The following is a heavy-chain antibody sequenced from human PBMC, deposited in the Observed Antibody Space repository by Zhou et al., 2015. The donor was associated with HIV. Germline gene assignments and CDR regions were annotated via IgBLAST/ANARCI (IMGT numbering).Heavy chain of an antibody. CDR3: ARDPGIAAAGTPREFGY. J-gene: IGHJ4*02. CDR2: IIPIFGTA. CDR1: GGTFSSYA. D-gene: IGHD6-13*01. V-gene: IGHV1-69*12. Sequence: QVQLVQSGAEVKKPGSSVKVSCKASGGTFSSYAISWVRQAPGQGLEWMGGIIPIFGTANYAQKFQGRVTITADESTSTAYMELSSLRSEDTAVYYCARDPGIAAAGTPREFGYWGQGTLVTVSS.